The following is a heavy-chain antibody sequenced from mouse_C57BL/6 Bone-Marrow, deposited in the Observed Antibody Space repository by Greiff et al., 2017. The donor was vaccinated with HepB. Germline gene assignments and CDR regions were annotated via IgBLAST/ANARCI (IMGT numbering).Heavy chain of an antibody. Sequence: EVMLVESGEGLVKPGGSLKLSCAASGFTFSSYAMSWVRQTPEKRLEWVAYISSGGDYSYYADTVKGRFTISRDNARNTLYLQMSSLKSEDTAMYYCTRGGLWFAYWGQGTLVTVSA. J-gene: IGHJ3*01. V-gene: IGHV5-9-1*02. CDR2: ISSGGDYS. CDR1: GFTFSSYA. CDR3: TRGGLWFAY.